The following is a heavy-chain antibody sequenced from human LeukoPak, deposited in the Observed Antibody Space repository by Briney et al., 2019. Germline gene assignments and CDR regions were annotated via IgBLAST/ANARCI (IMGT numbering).Heavy chain of an antibody. CDR2: IYTSGST. V-gene: IGHV4-61*02. D-gene: IGHD3-22*01. J-gene: IGHJ4*02. Sequence: SETLSLTCTVSGGSISSGSYYWSWIRQPAGKGLEWVGRIYTSGSTNYNPSLKSRVTISVDTSKNQFSLKLSSVTAADTAVYYCAREAYYDSSGYYYEFVDYWGQGTLVTVSS. CDR3: AREAYYDSSGYYYEFVDY. CDR1: GGSISSGSYY.